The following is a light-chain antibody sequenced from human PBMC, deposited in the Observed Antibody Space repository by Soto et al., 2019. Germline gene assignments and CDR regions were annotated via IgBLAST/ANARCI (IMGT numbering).Light chain of an antibody. CDR2: GAS. CDR1: QRVSSTF. V-gene: IGKV3D-20*02. CDR3: QQRSDWPPRT. Sequence: ENVLTQSPGTLSLSPGDSATLCCRASQRVSSTFFAWYQHKPGRPPRLLIHGASSRATGIPARFSGTGSGTDFTLTISCLEPEDFAVYYCQQRSDWPPRTVGGGTKV. J-gene: IGKJ4*02.